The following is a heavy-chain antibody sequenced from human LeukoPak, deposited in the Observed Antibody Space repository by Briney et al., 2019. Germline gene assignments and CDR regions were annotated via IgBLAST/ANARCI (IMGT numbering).Heavy chain of an antibody. CDR3: AKDATASPYFHWFDN. D-gene: IGHD3-9*01. J-gene: IGHJ4*02. V-gene: IGHV3-23*01. CDR1: GFTFSSYA. Sequence: GGSLRLSCAASGFTFSSYAMNWVRQAPGKGLEWAAGISSGDRTFHAESVKGRFTISRDKSKDTLYLQMNSLRAEDTAVYYCAKDATASPYFHWFDNWGQGTQVIVSS. CDR2: ISSGDRT.